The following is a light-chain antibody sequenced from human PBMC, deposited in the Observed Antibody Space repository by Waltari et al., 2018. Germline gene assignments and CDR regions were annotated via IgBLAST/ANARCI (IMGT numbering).Light chain of an antibody. V-gene: IGLV1-47*01. CDR2: RNN. CDR3: AAWDDSLSGPWV. Sequence: QSVLTQPPSASGTPGQRVTMSCSGSSSNIGSNYVYWYQQLPGTAPNLLIYRNNQRPSGVPDRFSGSKSGTSASLAISGLRSEDEADYYCAAWDDSLSGPWVFGGGTKLTVL. J-gene: IGLJ3*02. CDR1: SSNIGSNY.